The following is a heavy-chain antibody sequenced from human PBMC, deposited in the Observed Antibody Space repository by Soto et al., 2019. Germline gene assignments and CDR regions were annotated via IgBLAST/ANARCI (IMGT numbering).Heavy chain of an antibody. V-gene: IGHV3-11*06. J-gene: IGHJ4*02. CDR1: GFTFSDYY. D-gene: IGHD3-22*01. CDR2: ISSSSSYT. CDR3: ACLYYLATSVYRPIDS. Sequence: GGSLRLSCAASGFTFSDYYMSWIRQAPGKGLEWVSYISSSSSYTNYADSVKGRFTISRDNAKNSLSLLMNSLRGEDTAVYYCACLYYLATSVYRPIDSRGQGILVTVS.